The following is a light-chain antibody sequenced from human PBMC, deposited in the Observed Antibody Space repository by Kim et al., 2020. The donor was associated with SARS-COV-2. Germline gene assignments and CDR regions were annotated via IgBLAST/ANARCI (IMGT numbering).Light chain of an antibody. V-gene: IGKV4-1*01. CDR2: WAS. CDR3: QQYYSNPRT. CDR1: QNLLYSSNNENH. Sequence: ATINCKSSQNLLYSSNNENHLAWYQQKAGQPPKLLIHWASNREPGVPDRFSGSGSGTDFTLTISSLQAEDVAVYYCQQYYSNPRTFGGGTKVDIK. J-gene: IGKJ4*01.